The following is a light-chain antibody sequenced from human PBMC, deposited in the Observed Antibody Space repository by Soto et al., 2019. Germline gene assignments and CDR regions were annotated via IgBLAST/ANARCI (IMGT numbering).Light chain of an antibody. CDR3: QQYGSSLLT. Sequence: EIVLTQSPGTLSLSPGERATLSCRASQTVSAGYLAWYQHKPGQAPRLLIYGASIRAAGVPERFSGSGSGTDFTLTIRRLEPEDFAIYYCQQYGSSLLTFGPGTKVDIK. V-gene: IGKV3-20*01. J-gene: IGKJ3*01. CDR1: QTVSAGY. CDR2: GAS.